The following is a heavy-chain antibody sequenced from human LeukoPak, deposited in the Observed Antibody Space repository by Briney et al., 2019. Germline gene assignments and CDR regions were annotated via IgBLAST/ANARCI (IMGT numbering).Heavy chain of an antibody. CDR2: TYFRSKWHN. CDR1: GDSVSGNSVA. J-gene: IGHJ5*02. V-gene: IGHV6-1*01. Sequence: SQTLSLTCAISGDSVSGNSVAWNWIRQSPSRGLEWLGRTYFRSKWHNDYAVSVKSRITINPDTSKNQFSLQLSSVTPEDTAVYYCARRLTQYDCFDPWGQGILVTVSS. CDR3: ARRLTQYDCFDP. D-gene: IGHD2-2*01.